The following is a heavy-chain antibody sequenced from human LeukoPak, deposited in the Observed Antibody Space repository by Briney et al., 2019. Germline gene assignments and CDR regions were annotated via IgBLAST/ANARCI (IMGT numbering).Heavy chain of an antibody. CDR1: GFTFSSYC. D-gene: IGHD3-16*02. Sequence: GGSLRLSCAASGFTFSSYCMNWVRQAPGKGLEWVSSITSSGAYIYYADSVKGRFTISRDNAKNSLYLQMNSLRDEDTAVYYCARDSSLAPWGQGTLVTVSS. CDR2: ITSSGAYI. V-gene: IGHV3-21*01. J-gene: IGHJ5*02. CDR3: ARDSSLAP.